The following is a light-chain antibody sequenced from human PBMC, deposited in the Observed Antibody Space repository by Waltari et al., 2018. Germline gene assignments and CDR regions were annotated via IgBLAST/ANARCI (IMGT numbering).Light chain of an antibody. J-gene: IGLJ2*01. V-gene: IGLV2-23*01. CDR3: CSYVGGSRVL. CDR1: RSDIGAYHF. Sequence: QSVLPQPASVSGSPGQSITISCTGTRSDIGAYHFVSWFQQLPGQAPRLLISEATKRPSGVSYRFSGSKSGNTASLSISDLQAEDEADYYCCSYVGGSRVLFGGGTKLTV. CDR2: EAT.